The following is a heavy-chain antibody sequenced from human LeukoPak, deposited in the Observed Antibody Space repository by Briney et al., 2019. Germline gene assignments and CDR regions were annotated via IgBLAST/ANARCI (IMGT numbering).Heavy chain of an antibody. CDR1: GYTFTSYG. D-gene: IGHD1-26*01. V-gene: IGHV1-18*01. Sequence: ASVKVSCKASGYTFTSYGISWVRQAPGQGLEWMGWISAYNGNTDYAQKLQGRVTMTTDTSTSTAYMELRSLRSDDTAVYYCARVPEWELLRPLDYWGQGTLVTVSS. CDR3: ARVPEWELLRPLDY. CDR2: ISAYNGNT. J-gene: IGHJ4*02.